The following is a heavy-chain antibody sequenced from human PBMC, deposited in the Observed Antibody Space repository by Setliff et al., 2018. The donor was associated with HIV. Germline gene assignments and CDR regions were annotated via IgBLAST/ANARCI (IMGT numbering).Heavy chain of an antibody. J-gene: IGHJ4*02. CDR1: GYTFINYY. Sequence: ASVKVSCKASGYTFINYYIHWVRQVPGQGLEWMGILNPSGGSTTYALKFQGRVTMTSDTSTSTVYMELSSLRSEDTALYYCARVGPYSSGFYGYWGQGTLVTVSS. D-gene: IGHD3-22*01. CDR3: ARVGPYSSGFYGY. CDR2: LNPSGGST. V-gene: IGHV1-46*01.